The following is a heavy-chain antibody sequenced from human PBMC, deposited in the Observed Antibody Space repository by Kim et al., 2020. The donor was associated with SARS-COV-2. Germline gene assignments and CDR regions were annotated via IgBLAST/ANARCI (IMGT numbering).Heavy chain of an antibody. CDR3: ARWSELMVRGAYGMDV. J-gene: IGHJ6*02. CDR1: GYSFTSYW. Sequence: GESLKISCKGSGYSFTSYWISWVRQMPGKGLEWMGRIDPSDSYTNYSPSFQGHVTISADKSISTAYLQWSSLKASDTAMYYCARWSELMVRGAYGMDVWGQGTTVTVSS. V-gene: IGHV5-10-1*01. D-gene: IGHD3-10*01. CDR2: IDPSDSYT.